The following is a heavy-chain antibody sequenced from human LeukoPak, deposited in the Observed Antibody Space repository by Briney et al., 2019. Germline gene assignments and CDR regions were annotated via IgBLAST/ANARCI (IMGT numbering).Heavy chain of an antibody. D-gene: IGHD1-26*01. V-gene: IGHV4-59*08. CDR3: ARHGGGGESYPRVFDY. Sequence: PSETLSLTGTVSGGSISPYYWSWIRQPPGKGLEWIGYIYYRGSTNYNPSLNSRVTISVDTSKNQFSLKLSSMTAADAAVYYCARHGGGGESYPRVFDYWGRGNLVTVSS. CDR2: IYYRGST. J-gene: IGHJ4*02. CDR1: GGSISPYY.